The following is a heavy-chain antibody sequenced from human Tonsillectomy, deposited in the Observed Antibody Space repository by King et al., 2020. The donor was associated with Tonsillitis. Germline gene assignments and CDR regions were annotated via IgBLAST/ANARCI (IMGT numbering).Heavy chain of an antibody. D-gene: IGHD3-9*01. CDR2: INHSGST. V-gene: IGHV4-34*01. J-gene: IGHJ4*02. Sequence: VQLKQWGAGLLKPSETLSLPCAVYGGSFSGYYWSWIRQPPGKGLEWIGEINHSGSTNYNPSLKSRVTISVDTSKNQFSLKLSSVTAADTAVYYCARGGRITIIGGYWGQGTLVTVSS. CDR1: GGSFSGYY. CDR3: ARGGRITIIGGY.